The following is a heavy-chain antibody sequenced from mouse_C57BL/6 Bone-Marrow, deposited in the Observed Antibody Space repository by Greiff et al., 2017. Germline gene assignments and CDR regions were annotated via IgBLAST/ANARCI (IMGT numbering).Heavy chain of an antibody. CDR3: ARQDYGSSTWFAY. V-gene: IGHV1-22*01. CDR1: GYTFTDYN. Sequence: EVQLQQSGPELVKPGASVKMSCKASGYTFTDYNMHWVKQSHGKSLEWIGYINPNNGGTSYNQKFKGKATLTVNKSSRTAYMELRSLTSEDSAVCYCARQDYGSSTWFAYWGQGTLVTVSA. J-gene: IGHJ3*01. CDR2: INPNNGGT. D-gene: IGHD1-1*01.